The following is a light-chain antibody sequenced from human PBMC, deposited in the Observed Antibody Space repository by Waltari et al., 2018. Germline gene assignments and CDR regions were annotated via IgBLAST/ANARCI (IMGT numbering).Light chain of an antibody. V-gene: IGKV3-11*01. CDR3: QHRINWPST. CDR1: QSNNNH. Sequence: EIVLTQSPATLSLSPGERATITYRASQSNNNHLAWYQQRPGPAPRLLVYHSSNRAPGIPARFSGSGSGTDFTLTISSLEPEDIAVYYCQHRINWPSTFGQGTRLEIK. CDR2: HSS. J-gene: IGKJ5*01.